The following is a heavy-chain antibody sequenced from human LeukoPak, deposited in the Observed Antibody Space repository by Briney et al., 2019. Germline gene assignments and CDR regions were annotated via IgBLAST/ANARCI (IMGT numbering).Heavy chain of an antibody. CDR2: ISGSGGST. J-gene: IGHJ4*02. CDR3: AKFLDSSGYSEFDY. D-gene: IGHD3-22*01. Sequence: GGSLRLSCAASGFTFSSYAMSWVRQAPGKGLEWVSVISGSGGSTYYADSVKGRFTISRDNSKNTLYLQMNSLRAEDTAVYYCAKFLDSSGYSEFDYWGQGTLDTVSS. V-gene: IGHV3-23*01. CDR1: GFTFSSYA.